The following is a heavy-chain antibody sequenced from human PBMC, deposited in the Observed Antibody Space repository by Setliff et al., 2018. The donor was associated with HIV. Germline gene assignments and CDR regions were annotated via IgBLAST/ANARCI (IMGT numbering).Heavy chain of an antibody. CDR1: GGSISNSRYY. CDR2: IYHSGST. J-gene: IGHJ4*02. Sequence: KASETLSLTCTVSGGSISNSRYYWGWIRQPPGKGLEWIGSIYHSGSTYYNPSLKSRVTISVDTSKNQFSLKLSSVTAADTAVYYCASIDYDSSGPFDYWGQGTLVTVSS. D-gene: IGHD3-22*01. CDR3: ASIDYDSSGPFDY. V-gene: IGHV4-39*07.